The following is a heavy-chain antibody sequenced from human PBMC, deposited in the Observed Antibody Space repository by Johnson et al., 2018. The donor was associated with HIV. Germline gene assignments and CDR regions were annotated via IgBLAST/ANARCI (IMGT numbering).Heavy chain of an antibody. CDR2: ISSSGSTI. V-gene: IGHV3-11*01. Sequence: QVQLVESGGGLVQPGGSLRLSCAASGFTFSSYAMSWIRQAPGKGLEWVSYISSSGSTIYYADSVKGRFTISRDKAKNSLYLQMNSLRAEDTAVYYCAKVGIAAAEGAFDIWGQGTMVTVSS. CDR1: GFTFSSYA. D-gene: IGHD6-13*01. CDR3: AKVGIAAAEGAFDI. J-gene: IGHJ3*02.